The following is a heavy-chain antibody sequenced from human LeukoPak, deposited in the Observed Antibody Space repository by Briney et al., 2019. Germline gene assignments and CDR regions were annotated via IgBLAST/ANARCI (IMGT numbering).Heavy chain of an antibody. CDR1: GFTFSSYW. CDR3: ARRYCSSTSCYPHFDY. V-gene: IGHV3-7*01. CDR2: IKQDGSEK. J-gene: IGHJ4*02. Sequence: GGSLRLSCAASGFTFSSYWMSWVRQAPGKGLEWVANIKQDGSEKYYVDSVKGRFTISRDNAKNSLYLQMNNLRAEDTAVYYCARRYCSSTSCYPHFDYWGQGTLVTVSS. D-gene: IGHD2-2*01.